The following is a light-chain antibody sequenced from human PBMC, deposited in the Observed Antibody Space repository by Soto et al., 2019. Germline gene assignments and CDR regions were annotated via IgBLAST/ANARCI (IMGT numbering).Light chain of an antibody. J-gene: IGLJ2*01. CDR3: ATWDASLNGVV. Sequence: QSVLTQPPSASGTPGQRVTISCSGSSSNIGSDTVKWYQQLPGTAPKLLIYTNNLRPSGVPDRFSGSKSGTSASLAISGLQSEDEADYYCATWDASLNGVVFGGGTKVTVL. CDR1: SSNIGSDT. CDR2: TNN. V-gene: IGLV1-44*01.